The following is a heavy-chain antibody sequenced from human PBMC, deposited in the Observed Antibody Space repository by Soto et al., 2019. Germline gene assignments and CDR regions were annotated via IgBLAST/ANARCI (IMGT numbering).Heavy chain of an antibody. Sequence: ASVKVSCKASGYTFANYYINWVRQAPGQGLEWMGVINPSGGSARYTQKFQGRVTMTRDTSTSTAYMELSSLRSEDTAVYYCAREGANYDILTGYYAGWWFDPWGQGTLVTVSS. CDR3: AREGANYDILTGYYAGWWFDP. CDR1: GYTFANYY. D-gene: IGHD3-9*01. J-gene: IGHJ5*02. CDR2: INPSGGSA. V-gene: IGHV1-46*01.